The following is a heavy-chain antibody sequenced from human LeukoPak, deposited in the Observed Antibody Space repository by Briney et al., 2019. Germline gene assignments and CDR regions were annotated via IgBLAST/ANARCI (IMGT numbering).Heavy chain of an antibody. J-gene: IGHJ5*02. CDR2: INPSGGST. Sequence: ASVKVSCKASGYTFTSYYMHWVRQAPGQGLEWMGIINPSGGSTSYAQKFQGRVTMTRDMSTSTVYMELSSLRSEDTAVYYCARDPPYHYGDYLPNWFDPWGQGTLVTVSS. CDR3: ARDPPYHYGDYLPNWFDP. D-gene: IGHD4-17*01. CDR1: GYTFTSYY. V-gene: IGHV1-46*01.